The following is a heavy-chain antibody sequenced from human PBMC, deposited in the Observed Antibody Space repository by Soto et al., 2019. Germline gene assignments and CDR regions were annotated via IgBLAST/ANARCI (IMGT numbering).Heavy chain of an antibody. Sequence: QVQLVQSGAEVKKPGSSVKVSCKASGGTFSSYAISWVRQAPGQGLEWMGGIIPIFGTANYAQKFQGRVTITADESTSTAYMELSSLRSEDTDVYYCARASDCSGGSCYPIYYYYYGMDVWGQGTTVTVSS. CDR2: IIPIFGTA. J-gene: IGHJ6*02. V-gene: IGHV1-69*01. CDR1: GGTFSSYA. D-gene: IGHD2-15*01. CDR3: ARASDCSGGSCYPIYYYYYGMDV.